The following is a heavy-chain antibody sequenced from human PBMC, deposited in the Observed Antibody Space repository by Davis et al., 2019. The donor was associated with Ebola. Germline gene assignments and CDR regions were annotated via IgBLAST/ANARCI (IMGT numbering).Heavy chain of an antibody. V-gene: IGHV4-34*01. CDR3: ARELGYYDSSGYYENVPFDY. Sequence: SETLSLTCAVYGGSFSGYYWSWIRQPPGKGLEWIGEINHSGSTNYNPSLKSRVTISVDTSKNQFSLKLSSVTAADTAVYYCARELGYYDSSGYYENVPFDYWGQGTLVTVSS. CDR2: INHSGST. J-gene: IGHJ4*02. D-gene: IGHD3-22*01. CDR1: GGSFSGYY.